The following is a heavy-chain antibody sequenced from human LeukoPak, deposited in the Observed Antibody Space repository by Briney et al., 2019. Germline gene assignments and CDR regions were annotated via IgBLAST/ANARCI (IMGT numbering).Heavy chain of an antibody. J-gene: IGHJ4*02. CDR1: GYTFTSYG. D-gene: IGHD1-26*01. CDR3: ARDRIVGASSFDY. CDR2: ISAYSLNT. Sequence: GASVKVSCKASGYTFTSYGISWVRQAPGQGLEWMGWISAYSLNTNYAQNFQGRVTMTTDTSTSTAYMELRSLRSDDTAVYYCARDRIVGASSFDYWGQGTLVTVSS. V-gene: IGHV1-18*01.